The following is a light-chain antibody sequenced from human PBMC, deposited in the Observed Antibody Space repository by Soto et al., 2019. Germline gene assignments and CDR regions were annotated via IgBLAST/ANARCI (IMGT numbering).Light chain of an antibody. V-gene: IGKV1-27*01. CDR1: QGISNY. CDR3: QKYNSAPFT. J-gene: IGKJ3*01. Sequence: DIQMTQSPSSLSASVGDRVTITCRASQGISNYLAWYQQQPGKVPKVLIYAASTLHSGVPSRFSGSGSGTHFTLTLSSLQPEDVATYFCQKYNSAPFTFGPGTKVDIK. CDR2: AAS.